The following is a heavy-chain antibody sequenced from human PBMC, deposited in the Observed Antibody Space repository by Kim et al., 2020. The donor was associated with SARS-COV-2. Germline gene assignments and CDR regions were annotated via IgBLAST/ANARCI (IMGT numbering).Heavy chain of an antibody. D-gene: IGHD3-9*01. Sequence: ASVKVSCKASGYTFTSYYMHWVRQAPGQGLEWMGIINPSGGSTSYAQKFQGRVTMTRDTSTSTVYMELSSLRSKDTAVYYCARGSPVYYDILTGYYRDYWGQGTLVTVSS. J-gene: IGHJ4*02. V-gene: IGHV1-46*01. CDR1: GYTFTSYY. CDR3: ARGSPVYYDILTGYYRDY. CDR2: INPSGGST.